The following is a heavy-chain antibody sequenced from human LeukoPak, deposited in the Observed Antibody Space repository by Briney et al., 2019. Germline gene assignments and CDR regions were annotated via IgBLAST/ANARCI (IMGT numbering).Heavy chain of an antibody. CDR2: ISGTGGTT. J-gene: IGHJ4*02. Sequence: GGSLRLSCAASGFTFSNYAMSWVRQAPGKGLEWVSSISGTGGTTYYAESVKGRFIISRDNSKNTLYLRRSSLRVEDTARYFCAKHSDASGSYYFDYWGQGILVTVSS. CDR3: AKHSDASGSYYFDY. CDR1: GFTFSNYA. D-gene: IGHD6-19*01. V-gene: IGHV3-23*01.